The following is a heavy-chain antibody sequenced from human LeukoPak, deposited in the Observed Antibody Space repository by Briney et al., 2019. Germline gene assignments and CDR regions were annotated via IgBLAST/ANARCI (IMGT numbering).Heavy chain of an antibody. CDR1: GFTFSSYA. CDR2: ISGSGSST. V-gene: IGHV3-23*01. J-gene: IGHJ4*01. D-gene: IGHD3-22*01. CDR3: AATRYYYDSSGYSNFGY. Sequence: GGSLRLSCAASGFTFSSYAMNWVRQAPGKGPEWVSAISGSGSSTYYADSVKGRFTISRDNSKNTLYLQMNSLRAEDTAVYYCAATRYYYDSSGYSNFGYWGQGTLVTVSS.